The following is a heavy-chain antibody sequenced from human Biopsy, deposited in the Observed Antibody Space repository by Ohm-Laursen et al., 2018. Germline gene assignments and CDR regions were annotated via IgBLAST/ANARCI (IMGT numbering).Heavy chain of an antibody. D-gene: IGHD4-11*01. CDR1: GFTFTSYA. CDR2: ISYDGSGE. J-gene: IGHJ2*01. CDR3: ARDGKRWDYSTYFSWHFDL. Sequence: RSLRLSCAASGFTFTSYAMHWVRQAPGKGLEWVAVISYDGSGEYYADSLQGRFITSRDNPKNTVDLQMNSPRAEDTAVYFCARDGKRWDYSTYFSWHFDLWGRGTLVTVSS. V-gene: IGHV3-30*03.